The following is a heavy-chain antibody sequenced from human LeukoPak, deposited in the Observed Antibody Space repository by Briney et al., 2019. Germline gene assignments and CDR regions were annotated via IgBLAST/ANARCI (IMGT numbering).Heavy chain of an antibody. CDR3: ARYYGSGSYYIDY. V-gene: IGHV4-59*01. CDR1: GGSISSYY. J-gene: IGHJ4*02. Sequence: SETLSLTCTVSGGSISSYYWSWIRQPPGKGLEWIGYIYYSGSTNYNPSLKSRVTISLDTSKNQFSLKLSSVTAADTGVYYCARYYGSGSYYIDYWGQGTLVTVSS. D-gene: IGHD3-10*01. CDR2: IYYSGST.